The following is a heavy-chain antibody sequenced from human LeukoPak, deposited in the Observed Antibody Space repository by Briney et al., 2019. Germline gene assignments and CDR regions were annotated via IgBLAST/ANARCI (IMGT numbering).Heavy chain of an antibody. CDR2: INPNSGGT. V-gene: IGHV1-2*02. Sequence: ASVKVSCKASGYTFIGYYMHWVRQAPGQGLEWMGWINPNSGGTNYAQKFQGRVTMTRDTSISTAYMELSRLRSDDTAVYYCAREGDPYIVVVPAATGYWGQGTLVTVSS. CDR1: GYTFIGYY. J-gene: IGHJ4*02. D-gene: IGHD2-2*01. CDR3: AREGDPYIVVVPAATGY.